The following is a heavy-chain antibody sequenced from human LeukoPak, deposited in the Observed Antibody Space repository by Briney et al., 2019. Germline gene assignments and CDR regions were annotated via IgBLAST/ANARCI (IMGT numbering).Heavy chain of an antibody. CDR1: AGSISSGNYY. V-gene: IGHV4-61*02. CDR3: AREPRLLRNWFDP. J-gene: IGHJ5*02. D-gene: IGHD2-15*01. CDR2: IYTSGST. Sequence: SQTLSLTCTVSAGSISSGNYYWSWIRQPAGKGLEWIGRIYTSGSTNYNPSLKSRVTISVDTSKNRFSLNLSSVTAADTAVYYCAREPRLLRNWFDPWGQGTLVTVSS.